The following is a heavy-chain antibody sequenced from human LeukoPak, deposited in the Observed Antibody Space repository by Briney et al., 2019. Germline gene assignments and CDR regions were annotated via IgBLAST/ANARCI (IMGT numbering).Heavy chain of an antibody. D-gene: IGHD3-3*01. CDR2: ISHDGTSK. V-gene: IGHV3-30-3*01. J-gene: IGHJ4*02. CDR1: GFTFSAYA. Sequence: PGGSLRLSCAASGFTFSAYAMHWVRQAPGKGLEWMAVISHDGTSKYYADSVKGRFTFSRDNSKNTLYLQMNGLSIDDTAMYYCARTIRFPGSIDYWGQGTLVTVSS. CDR3: ARTIRFPGSIDY.